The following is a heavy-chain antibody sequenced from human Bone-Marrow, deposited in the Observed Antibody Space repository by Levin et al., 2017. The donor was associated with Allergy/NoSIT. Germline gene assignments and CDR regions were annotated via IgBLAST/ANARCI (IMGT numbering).Heavy chain of an antibody. CDR1: GYTLTELS. J-gene: IGHJ4*02. CDR3: VTTTYLSNIWDY. V-gene: IGHV1-24*01. CDR2: FDPEDGET. D-gene: IGHD4-11*01. Sequence: GESLKISCKVSGYTLTELSMHWVRQAPGKGLEWMGGFDPEDGETIYAQKFQGRVTMTEDTSTDTAYMELSSLRSEDTAVYYCVTTTYLSNIWDYWGQGTLVTVSS.